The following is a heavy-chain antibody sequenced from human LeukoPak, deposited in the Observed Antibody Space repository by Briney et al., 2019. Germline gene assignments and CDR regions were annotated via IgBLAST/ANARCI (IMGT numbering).Heavy chain of an antibody. CDR1: GGTFSSYA. CDR2: IIPIFGTA. D-gene: IGHD4-17*01. CDR3: ARNGEDELPIDY. V-gene: IGHV1-69*05. J-gene: IGHJ4*02. Sequence: ASVKVSCKASGGTFSSYAISWVRQAPGQGLEWMGRIIPIFGTANYAQKFQGRVTITTDESTSTAYMELSSLRSEDTAVYYCARNGEDELPIDYWGQGTLVTASS.